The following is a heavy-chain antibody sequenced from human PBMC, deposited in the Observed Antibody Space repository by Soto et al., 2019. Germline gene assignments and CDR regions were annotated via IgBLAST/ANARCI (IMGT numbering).Heavy chain of an antibody. CDR1: GFTFSSYG. Sequence: SLRLSCAASGFTFSSYGMHWVRQAPGKGLEWVAVISYDGSNKYYADSVKGRFTISRDNSKNTLYLQMNSLRAEDTAVYYCAKALNLVVVPAALDCWGQGTLVTVSS. J-gene: IGHJ4*02. CDR3: AKALNLVVVPAALDC. CDR2: ISYDGSNK. D-gene: IGHD2-2*01. V-gene: IGHV3-30*18.